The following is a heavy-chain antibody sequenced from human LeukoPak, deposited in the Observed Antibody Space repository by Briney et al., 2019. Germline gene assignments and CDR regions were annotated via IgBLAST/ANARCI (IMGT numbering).Heavy chain of an antibody. J-gene: IGHJ5*02. CDR2: MYYGGSP. Sequence: SETLSLACTVSGGSISSFYWSWIRQPPGKGLEWIGYMYYGGSPNYNPSLKSRVITSLDTSKNQFSLKLNSVTTADTAVYYCVTGRYSYGWYDHWGQGILVTVSS. V-gene: IGHV4-59*13. D-gene: IGHD1-26*01. CDR1: GGSISSFY. CDR3: VTGRYSYGWYDH.